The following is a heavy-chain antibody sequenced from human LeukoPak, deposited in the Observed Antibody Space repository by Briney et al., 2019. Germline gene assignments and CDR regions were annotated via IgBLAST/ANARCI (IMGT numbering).Heavy chain of an antibody. CDR2: ISYDGSKK. V-gene: IGHV3-30*04. D-gene: IGHD4-23*01. Sequence: GGSLRLSCAASGFTFSNYAMHWVRQAPGKGLEWVAVISYDGSKKDYADSERGRFTISRDNSKNTLYLQMNSLRAEDTAIYYCARGAHKRDDYGGFFDYWGQGTLVTVSS. CDR1: GFTFSNYA. J-gene: IGHJ4*02. CDR3: ARGAHKRDDYGGFFDY.